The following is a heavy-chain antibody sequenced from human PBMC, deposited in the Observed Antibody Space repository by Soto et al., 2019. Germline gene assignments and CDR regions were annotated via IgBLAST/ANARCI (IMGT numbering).Heavy chain of an antibody. V-gene: IGHV3-48*01. CDR1: GFTFSSYS. J-gene: IGHJ4*02. CDR3: ARDSGYSYGPFDY. CDR2: ISSSSSTI. D-gene: IGHD5-18*01. Sequence: EVQLVESGGGLVKPGGSLRLSCAASGFTFSSYSMNWVRQAPGEGLEWVSYISSSSSTIYYADSVKGRFTISRDNAKNSLYLQMNSLRAEDTAVYYCARDSGYSYGPFDYWGQGTLVTVSS.